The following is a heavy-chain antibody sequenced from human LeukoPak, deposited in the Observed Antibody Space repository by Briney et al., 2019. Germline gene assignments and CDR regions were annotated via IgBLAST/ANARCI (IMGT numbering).Heavy chain of an antibody. Sequence: ASVKVSCKASGYTFTSYYMHWVRQAPGQGVEWMGIINPSGGSTSYAQKFQGRVTMTRDSTTNTVYMELSSLRSEDTVVYYCARDISYCSGGSCYLTSDYWGQGTLVTVSS. CDR2: INPSGGST. CDR3: ARDISYCSGGSCYLTSDY. J-gene: IGHJ4*02. D-gene: IGHD2-15*01. CDR1: GYTFTSYY. V-gene: IGHV1-46*01.